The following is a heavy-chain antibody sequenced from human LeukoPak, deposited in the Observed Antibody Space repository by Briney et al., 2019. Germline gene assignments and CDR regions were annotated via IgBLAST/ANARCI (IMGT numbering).Heavy chain of an antibody. CDR3: ARPAVVPAAPGVYAFDI. V-gene: IGHV4-34*01. J-gene: IGHJ3*02. CDR2: INHSGST. CDR1: GGSFSGSY. Sequence: PSETLSLTCAVYGGSFSGSYWSWIRQPPGKGLEWIGEINHSGSTNYNPSLKSRLTVSTDTSKNQFSLKLSSVTAADTAVYYCARPAVVPAAPGVYAFDIWGQGTMVTVSS. D-gene: IGHD2-2*01.